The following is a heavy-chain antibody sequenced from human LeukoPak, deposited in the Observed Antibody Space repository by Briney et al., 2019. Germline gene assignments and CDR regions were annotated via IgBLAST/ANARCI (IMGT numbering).Heavy chain of an antibody. Sequence: PSETLSLTCTVSVGSISDYYWNWIRQPPGKGLEWIGYIYYSGSTTYNPSLKSRVTLSVDTAKNQFSLKVRSVTAADTAVYYCARGDFCSKSNCYLRPMDVWGKGTTVTVSS. CDR3: ARGDFCSKSNCYLRPMDV. J-gene: IGHJ6*03. CDR2: IYYSGST. V-gene: IGHV4-59*01. CDR1: VGSISDYY. D-gene: IGHD3-3*01.